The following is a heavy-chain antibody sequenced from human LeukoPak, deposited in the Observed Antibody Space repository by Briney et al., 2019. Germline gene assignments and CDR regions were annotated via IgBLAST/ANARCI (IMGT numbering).Heavy chain of an antibody. J-gene: IGHJ6*04. V-gene: IGHV3-23*01. CDR3: AKTYDILYGMDV. Sequence: GESLRLSCAASGFTFSSYAMSWVRQAPGKGLEWVSAISGSGGSTYYADSVKGRFTISRDNSKNTLYLQMNSLRAEDTAVYYCAKTYDILYGMDVWGKGTTVTVSS. CDR2: ISGSGGST. D-gene: IGHD3-9*01. CDR1: GFTFSSYA.